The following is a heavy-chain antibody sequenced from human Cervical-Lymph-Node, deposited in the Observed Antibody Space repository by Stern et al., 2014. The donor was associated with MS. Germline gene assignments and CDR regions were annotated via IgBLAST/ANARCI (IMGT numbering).Heavy chain of an antibody. J-gene: IGHJ4*02. CDR1: GFTFSNYG. CDR3: AKKSVGTTGTTTAFDY. Sequence: VHLVESGGGVVQPGTSLRLSCAVSGFTFSNYGMHWVRPAPGKGMEWVAVISYDSDVKFYADSVKGRFPISRDTPKNTMYLQLNSLKVEDTAVYFCAKKSVGTTGTTTAFDYWGQGTLVTVSS. CDR2: ISYDSDVK. V-gene: IGHV3-30*18. D-gene: IGHD1-1*01.